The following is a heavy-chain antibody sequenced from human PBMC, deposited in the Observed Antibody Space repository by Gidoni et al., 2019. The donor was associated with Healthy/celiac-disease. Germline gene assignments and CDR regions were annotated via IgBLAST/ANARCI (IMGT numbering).Heavy chain of an antibody. CDR2: IIPILGIA. J-gene: IGHJ6*02. D-gene: IGHD3-10*01. Sequence: QFPLVQSGAEVKNPGSSVTVYCKASGGTFSSYAISWVRQAPGQGLAWMGRIIPILGIANYAQKCQGRVTITADKSTSTAYMELSSLRSEDTAVYYCARDPYYYGAGNSIFYYYYGMDVWGQGTTVTVSS. CDR3: ARDPYYYGAGNSIFYYYYGMDV. V-gene: IGHV1-69*04. CDR1: GGTFSSYA.